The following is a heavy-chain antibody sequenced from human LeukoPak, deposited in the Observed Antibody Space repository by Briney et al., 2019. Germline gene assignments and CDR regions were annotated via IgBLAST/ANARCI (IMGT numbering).Heavy chain of an antibody. V-gene: IGHV1-69*04. J-gene: IGHJ6*02. CDR2: IIPILGIA. CDR1: GGTFSSYA. Sequence: SVKVSCKASGGTFSSYAISWVRQAPGQGLEWMGRIIPILGIANYAQKFQGRVTITADKSTSTAYMELSSLRSEDTAVYYCATSVVVAATPGYCGMDVWGQGTTVTVSS. CDR3: ATSVVVAATPGYCGMDV. D-gene: IGHD2-15*01.